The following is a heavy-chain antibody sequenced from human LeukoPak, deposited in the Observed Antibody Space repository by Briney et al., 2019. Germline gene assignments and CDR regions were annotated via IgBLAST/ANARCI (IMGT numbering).Heavy chain of an antibody. J-gene: IGHJ1*01. CDR2: IYIGGST. V-gene: IGHV3-53*01. D-gene: IGHD2-21*01. CDR1: GFTVSSNY. CDR3: ASAREYCGSAECYEYFQY. Sequence: GGSLRLSCAASGFTVSSNYMSWVRQAPGKGLEWVSVIYIGGSTYYADSVNGRFTISRDNSRNTLFLQMNSLRAEDTALYYCASAREYCGSAECYEYFQYWGQGTLVTVSS.